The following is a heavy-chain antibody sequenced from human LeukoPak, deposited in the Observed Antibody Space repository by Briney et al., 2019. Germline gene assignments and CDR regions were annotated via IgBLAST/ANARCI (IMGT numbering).Heavy chain of an antibody. V-gene: IGHV4-31*03. CDR1: GGSISSGGYY. Sequence: SETLSLTCTVSGGSISSGGYYWSWIRQHPGKGLEWIGYIYYSGSTYYNPSLKSRVTISVDTSKNQFSLKLSSVTAADTAVYYCARAVPAKARRYDFWSGYSRGAWLDTWGQGALVTVSS. D-gene: IGHD3-3*01. CDR3: ARAVPAKARRYDFWSGYSRGAWLDT. CDR2: IYYSGST. J-gene: IGHJ5*02.